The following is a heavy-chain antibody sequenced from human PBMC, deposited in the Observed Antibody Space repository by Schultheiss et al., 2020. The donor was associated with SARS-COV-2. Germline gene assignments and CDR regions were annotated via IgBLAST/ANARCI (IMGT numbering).Heavy chain of an antibody. V-gene: IGHV4-31*03. CDR2: IYYSGST. J-gene: IGHJ4*02. CDR1: GGSISSGGYY. D-gene: IGHD6-13*01. Sequence: SETLSLTCTVSGGSISSGGYYWSWIRQHPGKGLEWIGYIYYSGSTYYNPSLRSRVAISVDTSKNQFSLKLTSVTAADTAVYYCARGYASTWYYFDYWGQGTLVTVSS. CDR3: ARGYASTWYYFDY.